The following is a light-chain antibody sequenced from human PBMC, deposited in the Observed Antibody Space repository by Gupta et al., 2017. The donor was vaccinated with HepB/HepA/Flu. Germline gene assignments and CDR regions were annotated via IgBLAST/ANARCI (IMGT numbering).Light chain of an antibody. V-gene: IGKV3-20*01. Sequence: DIVLTQSPGTLPLSPGDRATLSCRASQSVNTDYLAWYQQRPGQAPKFLIYGASTRATGLPDRFSGSGSGTXFTLTIXRREPEDFAVYYCQHERNSPWTFGXGTKVEI. CDR2: GAS. J-gene: IGKJ1*01. CDR1: QSVNTDY. CDR3: QHERNSPWT.